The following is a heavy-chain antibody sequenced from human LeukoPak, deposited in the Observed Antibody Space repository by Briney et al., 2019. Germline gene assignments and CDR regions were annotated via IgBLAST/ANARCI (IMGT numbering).Heavy chain of an antibody. CDR1: GFTFSSYS. V-gene: IGHV3-21*01. CDR2: ISSSSSYI. Sequence: GGSLRLSCAASGFTFSSYSMNWVRQAPGKGLEWVSSISSSSSYIYYADSVKGRFTISRDNAKNSLYLQMNSLRAEDTAVYYCARDRQPTFSGPYYYYYMDVWGKGTTVTISS. D-gene: IGHD6-25*01. CDR3: ARDRQPTFSGPYYYYYMDV. J-gene: IGHJ6*03.